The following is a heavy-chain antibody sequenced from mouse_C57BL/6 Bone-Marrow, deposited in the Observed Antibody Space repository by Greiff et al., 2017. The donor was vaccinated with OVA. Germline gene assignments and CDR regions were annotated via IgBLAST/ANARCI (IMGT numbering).Heavy chain of an antibody. CDR3: VRDYDYDGGFDY. V-gene: IGHV10-1*01. CDR1: GFSFNTYA. D-gene: IGHD2-4*01. Sequence: EVQGVESGGGLVQPKGSLKLSCAASGFSFNTYAMNWVRQAPGKGLEWVARIRSKSNNYATYYADSVKDRFTISRDDSESMLYLQMNNLKTEDTAMYYCVRDYDYDGGFDYWGQGTTLTVSS. J-gene: IGHJ2*01. CDR2: IRSKSNNYAT.